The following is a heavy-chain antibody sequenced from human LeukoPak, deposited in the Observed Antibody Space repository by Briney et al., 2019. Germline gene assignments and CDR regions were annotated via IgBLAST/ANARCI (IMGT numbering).Heavy chain of an antibody. J-gene: IGHJ4*02. D-gene: IGHD6-6*01. CDR1: GFSFSNYV. V-gene: IGHV3-23*01. Sequence: GGSLRLSCVTSGFSFSNYVMSWVRQAPGEGLEWVSAISPSSGGIYYANSVKARFTISRDNPKNTLYLEMNGLRTEDTAVYYCAKASSSSRPYYFDYWGQGILVTVSS. CDR3: AKASSSSRPYYFDY. CDR2: ISPSSGGI.